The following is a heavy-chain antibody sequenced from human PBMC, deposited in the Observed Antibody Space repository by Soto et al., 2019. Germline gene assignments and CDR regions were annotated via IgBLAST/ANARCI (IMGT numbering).Heavy chain of an antibody. CDR3: AKGSWQWLVVDY. V-gene: IGHV3-74*01. J-gene: IGHJ4*02. CDR2: INSDGSIT. D-gene: IGHD6-19*01. CDR1: GFTFSTHW. Sequence: GGSLRLSCAASGFTFSTHWMHWVRQAPGKGLVWVSHINSDGSITTYADYVKGRFTISRDNSKNTLYLQMNSLRGDDTAVYYCAKGSWQWLVVDYWGQGTLVTVSS.